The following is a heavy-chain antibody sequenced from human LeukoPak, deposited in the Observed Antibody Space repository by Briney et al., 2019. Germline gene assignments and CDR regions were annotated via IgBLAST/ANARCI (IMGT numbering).Heavy chain of an antibody. CDR1: GFTFSTYW. CDR3: AKGLYYKDSSGYPA. V-gene: IGHV3-74*01. D-gene: IGHD3-22*01. CDR2: IKSDGST. J-gene: IGHJ5*02. Sequence: GGSLRLSCAASGFTFSTYWMHWVRQAPGKGLVWVSRIKSDGSTNYADSVKGRFTISRDNSKNTLYLQMNSLRAEDTAVYYCAKGLYYKDSSGYPAWGQGTLVTVSS.